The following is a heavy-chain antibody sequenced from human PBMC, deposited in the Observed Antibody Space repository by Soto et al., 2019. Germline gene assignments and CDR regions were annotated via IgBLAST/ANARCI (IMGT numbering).Heavy chain of an antibody. V-gene: IGHV2-26*01. CDR1: GFSLSNARMG. CDR3: ARTHWYDYGDHGAVSRYYYYGMDV. CDR2: IFSNDEK. D-gene: IGHD4-17*01. Sequence: QVTLKESGPVLVKPTETLTLTCTVSGFSLSNARMGVSWIRQPPGKALEWLAHIFSNDEKSYSTSLKSRLTTSKDTSKSPVVRTMTNMDPVDTATDYCARTHWYDYGDHGAVSRYYYYGMDVWGQGTTVTVSS. J-gene: IGHJ6*02.